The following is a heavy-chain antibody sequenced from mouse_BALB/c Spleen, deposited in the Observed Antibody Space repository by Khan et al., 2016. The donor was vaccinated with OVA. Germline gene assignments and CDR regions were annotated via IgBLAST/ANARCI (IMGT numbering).Heavy chain of an antibody. V-gene: IGHV1-53*01. CDR3: TRSGYGGFAY. Sequence: VQLQQSGAELVKPGTSVRLSCKSSGYTFSSYYLYLVKQRPGQGLEWIGDINPNNGGTNFNEKFKNKATLTVDKSSSTAYMQLSGLTSEDSAVYYCTRSGYGGFAYWGQGTLVTVSA. D-gene: IGHD1-1*02. CDR1: GYTFSSYY. J-gene: IGHJ3*01. CDR2: INPNNGGT.